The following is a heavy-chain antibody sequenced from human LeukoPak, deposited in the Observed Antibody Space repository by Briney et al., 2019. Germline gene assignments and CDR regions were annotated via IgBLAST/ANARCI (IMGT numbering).Heavy chain of an antibody. V-gene: IGHV4-30-4*01. CDR3: ARDCSGGSCYGAFDI. CDR2: IYDSGST. Sequence: SQTLSLTCTVSGASIRSGDYYWSWIRQPPGKGLEWIGYIYDSGSTYYNPSLKSRITISVDTSENQFSLKLSSVTATDTAVYYCARDCSGGSCYGAFDIWGQGTMVTVSS. J-gene: IGHJ3*02. CDR1: GASIRSGDYY. D-gene: IGHD2-15*01.